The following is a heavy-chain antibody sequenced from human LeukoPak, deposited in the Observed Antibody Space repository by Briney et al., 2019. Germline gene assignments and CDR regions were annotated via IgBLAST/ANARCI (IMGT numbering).Heavy chain of an antibody. CDR1: GFTFSNSA. J-gene: IGHJ6*04. CDR3: AAASVAPGGHFYGMDV. V-gene: IGHV1-58*01. Sequence: GASVKVSCKASGFTFSNSAVQWVRQARGQRLEWIGWIVVASGKTNYAQSFQGRLTVSRDMSTSTAYMEVGGLRSEDTAVYYCAAASVAPGGHFYGMDVWGKGTTVTVSS. CDR2: IVVASGKT. D-gene: IGHD2-8*02.